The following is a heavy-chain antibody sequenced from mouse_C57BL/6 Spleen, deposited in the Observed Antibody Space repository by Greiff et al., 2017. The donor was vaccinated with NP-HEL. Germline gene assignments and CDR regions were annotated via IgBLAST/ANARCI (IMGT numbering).Heavy chain of an antibody. J-gene: IGHJ2*01. V-gene: IGHV5-9*01. CDR1: GFTFSSYT. CDR2: ISGGGGNT. CDR3: ARQGTVVAYYFDY. D-gene: IGHD1-1*01. Sequence: DVHLVESGGGLVKPGGSLKLSCAASGFTFSSYTMSWVRQTPEKRLEWVATISGGGGNTYYPDSVKGRFTISRDNAKNTLYLQMSSLRSEDTALYYCARQGTVVAYYFDYWGQGTTLTVSS.